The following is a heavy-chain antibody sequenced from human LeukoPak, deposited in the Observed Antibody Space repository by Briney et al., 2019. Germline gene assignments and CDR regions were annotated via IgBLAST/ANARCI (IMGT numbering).Heavy chain of an antibody. J-gene: IGHJ4*02. D-gene: IGHD6-13*01. Sequence: GEPLKISCKGSGYSFTTYWIGWVRQMPGKGLEWMGIIYPDDSDARYSPSFQGQVTISADKSISTAYLQWSSLKASDTAMYYCARRTRYSSSWYWGNYFDYWGQGTLVTVSS. CDR2: IYPDDSDA. CDR1: GYSFTTYW. V-gene: IGHV5-51*01. CDR3: ARRTRYSSSWYWGNYFDY.